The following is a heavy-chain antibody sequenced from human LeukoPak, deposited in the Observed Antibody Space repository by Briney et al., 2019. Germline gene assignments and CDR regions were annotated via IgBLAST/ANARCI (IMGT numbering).Heavy chain of an antibody. CDR3: ARVRTTSGKRWGAFDI. Sequence: GGSLRLSCAASGFTFSDYYMSWIRQAPGKGLEGVSYISSSGSTIYYADSVKGRFTISRDNAKNSLYLQMNSLRAEDTAVYYCARVRTTSGKRWGAFDIWGQGTMVTVSS. V-gene: IGHV3-11*01. CDR2: ISSSGSTI. J-gene: IGHJ3*02. CDR1: GFTFSDYY. D-gene: IGHD1-26*01.